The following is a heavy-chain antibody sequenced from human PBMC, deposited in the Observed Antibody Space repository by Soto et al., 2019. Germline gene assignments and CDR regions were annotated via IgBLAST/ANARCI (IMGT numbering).Heavy chain of an antibody. V-gene: IGHV4-34*01. J-gene: IGHJ6*02. CDR3: ARTSGDYVWGSYRQDYYYGMDV. Sequence: PSETLSLTCAVHGGSFSGYYWSWIRQPPGKGLEWIREINHSGSTNYNPSLKSRVTISVDTSKNQFSLKLSSVTAADTAVYYCARTSGDYVWGSYRQDYYYGMDVWGQGTTVTVSS. CDR1: GGSFSGYY. CDR2: INHSGST. D-gene: IGHD3-16*02.